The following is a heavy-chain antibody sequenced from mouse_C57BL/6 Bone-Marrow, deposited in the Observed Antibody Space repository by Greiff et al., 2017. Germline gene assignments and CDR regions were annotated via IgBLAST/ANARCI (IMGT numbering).Heavy chain of an antibody. D-gene: IGHD1-1*01. V-gene: IGHV5-6*01. CDR2: ISSGGSYT. CDR1: GFTFSSYG. J-gene: IGHJ3*01. Sequence: EVQRVESGEGLVKPGGSLKLSCAASGFTFSSYGMSWVRQTPDKRLEWVATISSGGSYTYYPDSVKGRFTISRDNTKNTLYLQMSSLKSEDTAMYYCARSYYYGSSYDWFAYWGQGTLVTVSA. CDR3: ARSYYYGSSYDWFAY.